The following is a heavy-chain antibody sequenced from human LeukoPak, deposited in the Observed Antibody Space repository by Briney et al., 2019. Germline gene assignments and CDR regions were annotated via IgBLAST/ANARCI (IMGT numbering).Heavy chain of an antibody. D-gene: IGHD6-6*01. CDR3: AKGDSSSSGPRLGYFDY. V-gene: IGHV3-23*01. Sequence: PGASLRLSCAASGFTFTSYAMSWVRQAPGKGLGWVSGISGRSDSTYYADSVKGRFTISRDNSKNTLYLQMNRLRAEDTAIYYCAKGDSSSSGPRLGYFDYWGQGTLVTVSS. J-gene: IGHJ4*02. CDR1: GFTFTSYA. CDR2: ISGRSDST.